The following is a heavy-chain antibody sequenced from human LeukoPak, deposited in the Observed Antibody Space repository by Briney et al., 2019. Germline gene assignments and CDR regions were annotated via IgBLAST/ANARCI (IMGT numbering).Heavy chain of an antibody. Sequence: ASVKVSCKASGYTFTSYDINWVRQATGQGLEWMGWMNPNSGNTGYAQKFQGRVTMTRNTSISTAYMELSSLRSEDTAVYYCARRPERYYDSSGYQDYWGQETQVTVSS. V-gene: IGHV1-8*01. J-gene: IGHJ4*02. CDR2: MNPNSGNT. D-gene: IGHD3-22*01. CDR1: GYTFTSYD. CDR3: ARRPERYYDSSGYQDY.